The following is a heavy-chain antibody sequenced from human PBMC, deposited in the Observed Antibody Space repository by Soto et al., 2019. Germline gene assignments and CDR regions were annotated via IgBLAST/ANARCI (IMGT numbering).Heavy chain of an antibody. D-gene: IGHD2-2*01. CDR3: AKARGVPRSDGMDV. Sequence: EVQLLESGGGLVQPGGSLRLSCAAPEFSFSNYAMSWVRQAPGKGLEWVSTNSGSGGGTYSADSVKGRFTSSRDNSKNTLYLQMNSLRADDTAVYYCAKARGVPRSDGMDVWGQGTTVTVSS. J-gene: IGHJ6*02. CDR1: EFSFSNYA. V-gene: IGHV3-23*01. CDR2: NSGSGGGT.